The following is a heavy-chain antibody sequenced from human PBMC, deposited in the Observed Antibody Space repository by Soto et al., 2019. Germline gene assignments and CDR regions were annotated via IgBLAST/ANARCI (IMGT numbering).Heavy chain of an antibody. V-gene: IGHV4-31*03. Sequence: TLSLTCTVSGGSISSGGYYWSWIRQHPGKGLEWIGYIYYSGSTYYNPSLKSRVTISVDTSKNQFSLKLSSVTAADTAVYYCARERLEFAFDIWGQGTMVTVSS. CDR1: GGSISSGGYY. CDR2: IYYSGST. J-gene: IGHJ3*02. CDR3: ARERLEFAFDI. D-gene: IGHD3-3*01.